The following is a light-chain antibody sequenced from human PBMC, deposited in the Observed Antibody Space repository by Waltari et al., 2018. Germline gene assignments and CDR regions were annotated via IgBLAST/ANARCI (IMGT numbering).Light chain of an antibody. Sequence: QSVLTQPPSVSGAPGQRVTISCSGSSSNIGANYNVYWYQQLPGTAPKLFINDNTNRPAGVPDRFSGSKSGTSASLAITGLQTEDEADYYCQSYDTSLSAWVFGGGTKLTVL. CDR2: DNT. CDR1: SSNIGANYN. CDR3: QSYDTSLSAWV. V-gene: IGLV1-40*01. J-gene: IGLJ3*02.